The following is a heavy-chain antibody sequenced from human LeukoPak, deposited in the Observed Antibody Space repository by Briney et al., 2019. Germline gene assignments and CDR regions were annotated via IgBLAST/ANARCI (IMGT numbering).Heavy chain of an antibody. J-gene: IGHJ3*02. CDR2: IKYDGSEK. CDR1: GLTFSSFW. CDR3: ARDEKTAGAFDI. V-gene: IGHV3-7*01. Sequence: PGGSLRLSCAVSGLTFSSFWMSWGRQAPGKGLEWVANIKYDGSEKHYVDSVKGRFTISRDNAKNSLYLQMNSLRAEDTAVYYCARDEKTAGAFDIWGQGTMVTVSS.